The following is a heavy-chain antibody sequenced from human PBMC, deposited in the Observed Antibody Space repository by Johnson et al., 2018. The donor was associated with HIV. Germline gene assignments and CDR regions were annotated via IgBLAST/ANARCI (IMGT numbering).Heavy chain of an antibody. CDR3: ARGRATGRGRSAFDI. V-gene: IGHV3-49*04. CDR1: GFTFGDYA. CDR2: IRSNAYGGTT. D-gene: IGHD1-14*01. Sequence: VQLVESGGGLVQPGRSLRLSCTASGFTFGDYAMTWVRQAPGKGLEGVGFIRSNAYGGTTEYAASVKGRFTISRDDSKSSVDLKMDRLKTEDTALYYCARGRATGRGRSAFDIWGQGTMVTVSS. J-gene: IGHJ3*02.